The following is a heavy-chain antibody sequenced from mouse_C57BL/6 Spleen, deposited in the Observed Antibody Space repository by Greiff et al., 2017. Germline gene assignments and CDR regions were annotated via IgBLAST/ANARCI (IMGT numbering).Heavy chain of an antibody. J-gene: IGHJ3*01. CDR2: ISDGGSYT. CDR3: ARSYDYDAPWFAY. D-gene: IGHD2-4*01. Sequence: EVQLQESGGGLVKPGGSLKLSCAASGFTFSSYAMSWVRQTPEKRLEWVATISDGGSYTYYPDNVKGRFTISRDNAKNNLYLQMSHLESEDTAMYYCARSYDYDAPWFAYWGQGTLVTVSA. V-gene: IGHV5-4*01. CDR1: GFTFSSYA.